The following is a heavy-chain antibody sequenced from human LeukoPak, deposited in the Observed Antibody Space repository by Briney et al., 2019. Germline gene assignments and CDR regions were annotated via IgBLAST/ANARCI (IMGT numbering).Heavy chain of an antibody. CDR3: ARDFLSAAGTRGYFDP. V-gene: IGHV4-61*02. Sequence: PSQTLSLTCTVCGGSIISGIYYWIWLRQPAGKGLEWIGRIYTSGSTNTNPSLGGRVMMSLDTSKNQSALPLSSVTAADTAFYSCARDFLSAAGTRGYFDPWGQGSLVTVSS. J-gene: IGHJ5*02. CDR2: IYTSGST. D-gene: IGHD6-13*01. CDR1: GGSIISGIYY.